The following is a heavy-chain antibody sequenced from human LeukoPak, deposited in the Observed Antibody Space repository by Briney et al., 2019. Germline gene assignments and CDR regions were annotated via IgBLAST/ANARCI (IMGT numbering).Heavy chain of an antibody. CDR3: ASNYYGSGSLDY. CDR1: GGSISSFY. J-gene: IGHJ4*02. CDR2: IYYSGST. V-gene: IGHV4-59*08. D-gene: IGHD3-10*01. Sequence: SETLSLTCTVSGGSISSFYWSWIRQPPGKGLEWIGYIYYSGSTNYNPSLKSRVTISVDTSKNQFSLKLSSVTAADTAVYYCASNYYGSGSLDYWGQGNLVTVSS.